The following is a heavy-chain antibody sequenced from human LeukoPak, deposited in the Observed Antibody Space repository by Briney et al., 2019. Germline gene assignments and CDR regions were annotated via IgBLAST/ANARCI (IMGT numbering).Heavy chain of an antibody. J-gene: IGHJ3*02. D-gene: IGHD1-14*01. CDR3: ARHGTDTDAFDI. V-gene: IGHV4-59*08. CDR2: IYYSGST. CDR1: GGSISSYY. Sequence: SETLSLTCTVSGGSISSYYWSWIRQPPGKGLEWIGYIYYSGSTSYNPSLKSRVTISVDTSKDQFSLKLSSVTAADTAVYYCARHGTDTDAFDIWGQGTMVTVPS.